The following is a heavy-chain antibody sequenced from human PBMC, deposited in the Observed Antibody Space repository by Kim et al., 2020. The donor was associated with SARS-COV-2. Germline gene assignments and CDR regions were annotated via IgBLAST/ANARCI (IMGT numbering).Heavy chain of an antibody. CDR2: IWYDGSNK. D-gene: IGHD6-6*01. CDR3: ARLYSSSSHYYYYYGMDL. V-gene: IGHV3-33*01. Sequence: GGSLRLSCAASGFTFSSYGMHWVRQAPGKGLEWVAVIWYDGSNKYYADSVKGRFTISRDNSKNTLYLQMNSLRAEDTAVYYCARLYSSSSHYYYYYGMDLWGQGTTVTVSS. CDR1: GFTFSSYG. J-gene: IGHJ6*02.